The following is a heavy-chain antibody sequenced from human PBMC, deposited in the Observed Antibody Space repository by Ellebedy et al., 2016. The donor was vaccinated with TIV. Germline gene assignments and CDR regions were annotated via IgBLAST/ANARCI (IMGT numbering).Heavy chain of an antibody. Sequence: GESLKISXAASGFTFSNYAIHWARQAPGKGLEWVAVISYDGSNEYYADSVKGRFTISRDNSKNTLYLQMNSLRAEDTAVYYCAKDLHGYDYYYFYYMDVWGKGTTVTVSS. CDR3: AKDLHGYDYYYFYYMDV. D-gene: IGHD5-12*01. CDR2: ISYDGSNE. CDR1: GFTFSNYA. J-gene: IGHJ6*03. V-gene: IGHV3-30*18.